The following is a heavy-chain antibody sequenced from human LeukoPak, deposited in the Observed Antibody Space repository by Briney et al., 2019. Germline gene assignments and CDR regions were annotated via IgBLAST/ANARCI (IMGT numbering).Heavy chain of an antibody. CDR1: GFTFSSYA. D-gene: IGHD3-16*01. Sequence: GGSLRLSCAASGFTFSSYAMSWVRHAPGKGLEWVSGISDGGGTTYYADSVKGRFTISRDNSKNTLYLQMNSLRAEDTAVFYCAKPLIAPKAFDLWGQGTVVTVYS. J-gene: IGHJ3*01. CDR2: ISDGGGTT. V-gene: IGHV3-23*01. CDR3: AKPLIAPKAFDL.